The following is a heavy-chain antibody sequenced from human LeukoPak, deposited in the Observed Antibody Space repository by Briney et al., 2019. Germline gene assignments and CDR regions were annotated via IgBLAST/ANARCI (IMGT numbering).Heavy chain of an antibody. CDR1: GGSMSSFY. CDR2: IYYTGST. V-gene: IGHV4-59*01. CDR3: ARVYVTALDY. D-gene: IGHD2-21*02. J-gene: IGHJ4*02. Sequence: SETLSLTCTVSGGSMSSFYWSWIRQPPGKGLEWIGYIYYTGSTNYNPSLRSRVSISVDTSKNQFSLKLSSVTAADTAVYYCARVYVTALDYSGQGTLVTVPS.